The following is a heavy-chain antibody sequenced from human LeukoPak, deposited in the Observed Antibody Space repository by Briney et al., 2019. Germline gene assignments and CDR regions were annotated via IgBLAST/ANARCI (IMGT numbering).Heavy chain of an antibody. CDR3: ASPGYNYFVGY. J-gene: IGHJ4*02. V-gene: IGHV3-23*01. Sequence: PGGSLRLSCAASGFTFSSYAMSWVRQAPGKGLEWVSAISGSGGSTYYADSVRGRSTISRDNSKNTLYLQMNSLRAEDTAVYYCASPGYNYFVGYWGQGTLVTVSS. D-gene: IGHD5-24*01. CDR2: ISGSGGST. CDR1: GFTFSSYA.